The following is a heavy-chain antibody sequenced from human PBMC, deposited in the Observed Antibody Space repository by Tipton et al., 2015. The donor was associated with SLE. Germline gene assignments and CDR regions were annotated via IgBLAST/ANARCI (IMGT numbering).Heavy chain of an antibody. CDR1: GGSISSGSYY. CDR3: ARLMGTGLIAAD. J-gene: IGHJ4*02. V-gene: IGHV4-61*09. Sequence: LRLSCTVSGGSISSGSYYWSWIRQPAEKGLEWIGHIYISGNTDYNPSPKSRVNISVDTSKNQFSLRLSSVTAADTAVFYCARLMGTGLIAADWGQGTLVTVSS. D-gene: IGHD6-13*01. CDR2: IYISGNT.